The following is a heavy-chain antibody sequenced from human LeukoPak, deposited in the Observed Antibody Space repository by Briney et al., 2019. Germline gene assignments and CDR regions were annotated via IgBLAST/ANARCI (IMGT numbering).Heavy chain of an antibody. CDR1: GYSFSIYW. CDR2: IHPGDSDT. J-gene: IGHJ3*02. D-gene: IGHD6-13*01. CDR3: ARHIVPYASTWYQAFDI. V-gene: IGHV5-51*01. Sequence: GESLKISCKASGYSFSIYWIGWVRQMPGKGLEWLGTIHPGDSDTRYSPSFQGQVTISADKSISAAYLQWSSLKASDTAIYYCARHIVPYASTWYQAFDIWGQGTVVTVSS.